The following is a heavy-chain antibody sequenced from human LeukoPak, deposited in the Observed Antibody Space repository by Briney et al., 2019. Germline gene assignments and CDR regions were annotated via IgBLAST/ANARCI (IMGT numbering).Heavy chain of an antibody. CDR1: GYTFTSCA. V-gene: IGHV1-3*01. Sequence: ASVKVSCKASGYTFTSCAMHWVRQAPGQRLEWMGWINAGNGNTKYSQKFQGRVTITRDTSASTAYMELSSLRSEDTAVYYCARDDSSGGFDYWGQGTLVTVSS. J-gene: IGHJ4*02. CDR3: ARDDSSGGFDY. CDR2: INAGNGNT. D-gene: IGHD3-22*01.